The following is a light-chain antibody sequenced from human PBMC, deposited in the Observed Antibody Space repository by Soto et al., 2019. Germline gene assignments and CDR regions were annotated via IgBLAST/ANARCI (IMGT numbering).Light chain of an antibody. CDR2: EVS. CDR1: SSDVGGYNY. J-gene: IGLJ2*01. Sequence: QSALTQPPSASGPPGQSVTISCTGTSSDVGGYNYVSWYQQHPGKAPKLMISEVSKRPSGVPDRFSGSKSGNTASLTVSGLQAEDEADYYCSSYAGSNNLVFGGGTKLTVL. V-gene: IGLV2-8*01. CDR3: SSYAGSNNLV.